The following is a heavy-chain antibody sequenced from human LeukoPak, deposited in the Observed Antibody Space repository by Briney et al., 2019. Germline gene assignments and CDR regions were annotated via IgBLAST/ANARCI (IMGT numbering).Heavy chain of an antibody. Sequence: SETLSLTCAVYGGSFSGYYWSWIRQPPGKGLEWIGEINHSGSTNYNPSLKSRVTISVDTSKNQFSLKLSSVTAADTAVYYCARDNGMVVDFDYWGQGTLVTVSS. J-gene: IGHJ4*02. CDR1: GGSFSGYY. CDR3: ARDNGMVVDFDY. CDR2: INHSGST. D-gene: IGHD2-15*01. V-gene: IGHV4-34*01.